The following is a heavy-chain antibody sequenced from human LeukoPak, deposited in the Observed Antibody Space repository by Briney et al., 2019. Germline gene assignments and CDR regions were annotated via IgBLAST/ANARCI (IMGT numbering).Heavy chain of an antibody. V-gene: IGHV3-30-3*01. CDR2: ISYDGSNK. J-gene: IGHJ4*02. CDR1: GFTFSSYA. Sequence: GRSLRLSCAASGFTFSSYAMHWVRQAPGKGLEWVAVISYDGSNKYYADSVKGRFTISRDNSKKTLHLQMNSLRAEDTAVYYCARAWEVIYSGFDYWGQGTLVTVSS. D-gene: IGHD1-26*01. CDR3: ARAWEVIYSGFDY.